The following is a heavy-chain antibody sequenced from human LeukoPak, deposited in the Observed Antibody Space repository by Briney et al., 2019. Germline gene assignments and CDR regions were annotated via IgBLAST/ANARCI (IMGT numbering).Heavy chain of an antibody. D-gene: IGHD3-22*01. CDR3: ARVPSMPYYYDSSGYYIYYYYGMDV. Sequence: PSETPSLTCTVSGGSISSYYWSWIRQPPGKGLEWIGYIYYSGSTNYNPSLKSRVTISVDTSKNQFSLKLSSVTAADTAVYYCARVPSMPYYYDSSGYYIYYYYGMDVWGQGTTVTVSS. CDR2: IYYSGST. J-gene: IGHJ6*02. CDR1: GGSISSYY. V-gene: IGHV4-59*01.